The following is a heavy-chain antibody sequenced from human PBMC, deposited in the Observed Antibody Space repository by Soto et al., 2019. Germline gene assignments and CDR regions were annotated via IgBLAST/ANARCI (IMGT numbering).Heavy chain of an antibody. CDR1: GYTFTSYG. CDR2: ISAYNGNT. J-gene: IGHJ4*02. CDR3: ARDGSPGYYYDSSGYPDY. D-gene: IGHD3-22*01. V-gene: IGHV1-18*04. Sequence: ASVKVSCKASGYTFTSYGISWVRQAPGQGLEWMGWISAYNGNTNYAQKLQGRVTMTTDTSTSTACMELRSLRSDDTAVYYCARDGSPGYYYDSSGYPDYWGQGTLVTVSS.